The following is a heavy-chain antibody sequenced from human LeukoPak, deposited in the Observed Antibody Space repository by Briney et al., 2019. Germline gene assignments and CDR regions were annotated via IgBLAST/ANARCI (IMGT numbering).Heavy chain of an antibody. CDR1: GFTFSNAW. CDR3: TTAKRYYYDSSGYDY. J-gene: IGHJ4*02. D-gene: IGHD3-22*01. Sequence: PGGSLRLSCAAFGFTFSNAWMSWVRQAPGKGLEWVGRIKSKTDGGTTDYAAPVKGRFTISRDDSKNTLYLQMNSLKTEDTAVYYCTTAKRYYYDSSGYDYWGQGTLVTVSS. CDR2: IKSKTDGGTT. V-gene: IGHV3-15*01.